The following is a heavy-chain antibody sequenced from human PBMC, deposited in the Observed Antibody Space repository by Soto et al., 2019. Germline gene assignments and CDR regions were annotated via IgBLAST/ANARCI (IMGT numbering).Heavy chain of an antibody. D-gene: IGHD2-15*01. CDR3: AALKYCGGGRCLDY. V-gene: IGHV4-59*01. J-gene: IGHJ4*02. CDR1: GGSISSYY. Sequence: EQLQESGPGLVKPSETLSLTCTVSGGSISSYYWSWIRQPPGKGLEWIGYIYYSGSTKYNPSLKSRVTMSVDSSKNQFSLKLSSVTAADTAVYYCAALKYCGGGRCLDYWGQGTLVTVSS. CDR2: IYYSGST.